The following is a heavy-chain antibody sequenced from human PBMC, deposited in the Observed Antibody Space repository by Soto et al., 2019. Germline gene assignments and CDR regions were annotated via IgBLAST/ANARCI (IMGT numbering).Heavy chain of an antibody. CDR1: GYTFTSYG. CDR3: ARVGISFVGATTGAFDI. J-gene: IGHJ3*02. CDR2: ISAYNGNT. V-gene: IGHV1-18*01. Sequence: ASVKVSCKASGYTFTSYGISWVRQAPGQGLEWMGWISAYNGNTNYAQRRQGRVTMTTDTSTSTAYMELRSLRSDDTAVYYCARVGISFVGATTGAFDIWGQGTMVTVSS. D-gene: IGHD1-26*01.